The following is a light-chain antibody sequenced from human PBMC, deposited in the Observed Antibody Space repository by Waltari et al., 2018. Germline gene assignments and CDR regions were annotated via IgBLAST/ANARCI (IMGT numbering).Light chain of an antibody. CDR3: SSYIGSSALEL. CDR1: SSDVGDYNY. Sequence: QSALTQPASVSGSPGQSITISCTGTSSDVGDYNYVSWYQQHTGKAPKLMMYDVSNRTSGVSNRCSGAKSGNEASLTISGLQAEDESDYYCSSYIGSSALELFGGGTSLTVL. V-gene: IGLV2-14*03. J-gene: IGLJ2*01. CDR2: DVS.